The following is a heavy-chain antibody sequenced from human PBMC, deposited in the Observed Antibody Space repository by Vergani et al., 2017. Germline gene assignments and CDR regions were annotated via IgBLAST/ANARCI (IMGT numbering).Heavy chain of an antibody. J-gene: IGHJ4*02. Sequence: EVQLLESGGGLVQPGGSLRLSCAASGFTFYNYAMTWVRQAPGTGLEWVAGISGSVGNTYYADYVKGRFTISRDNSKATVSLQMNSLRAEDTAVYYCATGGYCSGGRCYRHFEFWGQGTLVTVSS. D-gene: IGHD2-15*01. CDR3: ATGGYCSGGRCYRHFEF. CDR1: GFTFYNYA. CDR2: ISGSVGNT. V-gene: IGHV3-23*01.